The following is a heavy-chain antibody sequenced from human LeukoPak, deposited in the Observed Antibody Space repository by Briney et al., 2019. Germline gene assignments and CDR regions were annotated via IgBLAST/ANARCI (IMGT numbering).Heavy chain of an antibody. D-gene: IGHD2-2*01. CDR3: AKACSTSCHGLALDY. CDR1: GFTFSSYW. Sequence: PGGSLRLSCAASGFTFSSYWMHWVRQAPGKGLVWVSRINSDGSSTSYADSVKGRFTISRDNAKNTLYLQMNSLRAEDTAVYYCAKACSTSCHGLALDYWGQGTLVTVSS. CDR2: INSDGSST. J-gene: IGHJ4*02. V-gene: IGHV3-74*01.